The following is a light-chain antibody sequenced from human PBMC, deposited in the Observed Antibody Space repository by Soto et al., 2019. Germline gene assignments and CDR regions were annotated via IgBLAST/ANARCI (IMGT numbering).Light chain of an antibody. V-gene: IGKV1-5*01. CDR1: QSISGW. Sequence: DIQMTQSPSTLSASVGDGVTITCRASQSISGWLAWYQQKPGKAPKLLIYDASSLESGVPSRFSGGGSGTEFTLTISSLQPDDFATYYCQHYNAYPWTFGQGTTVEIK. J-gene: IGKJ1*01. CDR2: DAS. CDR3: QHYNAYPWT.